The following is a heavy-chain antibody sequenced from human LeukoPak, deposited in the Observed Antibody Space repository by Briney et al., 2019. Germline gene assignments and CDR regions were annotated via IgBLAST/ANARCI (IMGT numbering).Heavy chain of an antibody. V-gene: IGHV3-74*01. CDR1: GFTFSSHW. J-gene: IGHJ6*04. Sequence: GGSLRLSCAASGFTFSSHWMHWVRQGPGKGLVWVSRINTDGSSTSYADSVKGRFTISRDNAKNTLYLQMNSLRAEDTAVYYCARAEMSLRSLDVWGKGTTVTVSS. CDR2: INTDGSST. D-gene: IGHD3-16*02. CDR3: ARAEMSLRSLDV.